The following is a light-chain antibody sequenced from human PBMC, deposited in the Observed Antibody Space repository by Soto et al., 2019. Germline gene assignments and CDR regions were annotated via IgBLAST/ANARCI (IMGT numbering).Light chain of an antibody. Sequence: EIVMTQSPATLSVSPGERATLSCRASQSVGSYLAWYQQKPGQAPRLLIYGAFTRATGVPARFSGSGSGAEFTLTISSLQSEDFALYYCQQYNDWPRTFGQGTKVEIK. CDR2: GAF. V-gene: IGKV3-15*01. CDR3: QQYNDWPRT. J-gene: IGKJ1*01. CDR1: QSVGSY.